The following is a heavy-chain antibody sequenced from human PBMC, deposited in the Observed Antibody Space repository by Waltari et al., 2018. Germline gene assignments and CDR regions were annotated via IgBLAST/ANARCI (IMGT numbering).Heavy chain of an antibody. CDR2: INKDGTEI. CDR3: SKHSGAPWIYPWVDY. V-gene: IGHV3-7*01. Sequence: EMQVVESGGGWVQPGGSLRLSWAACGFTFSNEWMPWVRQAAGKGLDWVANINKDGTEIYYVGSVKGRFTISRDNAKNSLFLQMNNLRAEDTAVYYCSKHSGAPWIYPWVDYWGQGTLVAVSS. CDR1: GFTFSNEW. J-gene: IGHJ4*02. D-gene: IGHD3-10*01.